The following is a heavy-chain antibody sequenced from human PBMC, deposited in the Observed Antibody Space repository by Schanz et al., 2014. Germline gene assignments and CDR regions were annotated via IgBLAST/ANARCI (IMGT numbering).Heavy chain of an antibody. CDR3: AKDFTGSGIFFNS. CDR1: GFTFSYYN. Sequence: EVELVESGGGLVKPGGSLRLSCAASGFTFSYYNMNWVRQAPGKGLEWVSGISGSGGDTYYVDSVKGRFTISRDNSRNTLYLQMNSLRAEDTAVYYCAKDFTGSGIFFNSWGQGTLVSVSS. CDR2: ISGSGGDT. V-gene: IGHV3-23*04. D-gene: IGHD3-10*01. J-gene: IGHJ5*01.